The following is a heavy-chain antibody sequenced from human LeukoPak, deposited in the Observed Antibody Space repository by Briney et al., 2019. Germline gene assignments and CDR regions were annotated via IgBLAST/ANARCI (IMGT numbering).Heavy chain of an antibody. V-gene: IGHV1-18*01. CDR1: GYTFTTYS. D-gene: IGHD1-26*01. J-gene: IGHJ4*02. CDR3: ARGLGGSGSYFLTFDY. Sequence: ASVKVSCKASGYTFTTYSINWVRQAPGRGLEWMGWISAYNGNTNYAQKVQGRVTMTTDTSTSTAYMELRSLRSDDTAVYYCARGLGGSGSYFLTFDYWGQGTLVTVSS. CDR2: ISAYNGNT.